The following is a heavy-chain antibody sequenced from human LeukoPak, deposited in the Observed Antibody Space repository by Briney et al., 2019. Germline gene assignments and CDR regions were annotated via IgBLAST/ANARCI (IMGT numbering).Heavy chain of an antibody. J-gene: IGHJ1*01. V-gene: IGHV1-18*01. CDR3: ARDLDCSGGSCSEYFQH. D-gene: IGHD2-15*01. CDR2: ISAYNGNT. Sequence: ASVKVSCKASGYTFTSYGISWVRQAPGQGLEWMGWISAYNGNTNYAQKFQGRVTMTRDMSTSTVYMELSSLRSEDTAVYYCARDLDCSGGSCSEYFQHWGQGTLVTVSS. CDR1: GYTFTSYG.